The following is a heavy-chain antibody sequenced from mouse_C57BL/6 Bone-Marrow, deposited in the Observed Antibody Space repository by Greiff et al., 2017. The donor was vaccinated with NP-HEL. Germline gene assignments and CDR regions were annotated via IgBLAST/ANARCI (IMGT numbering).Heavy chain of an antibody. V-gene: IGHV1-69*01. D-gene: IGHD2-4*01. CDR2: IDPSDSYT. CDR3: ARGRDYEFAY. Sequence: QVQLQQPGAELVMPGASVKLSCKASGYTFTSYWMHWVKQRPGQGLEWIGEIDPSDSYTNYNQKFKGKSTLTVDKSSSTAYMQLSSLTSADSAVYYCARGRDYEFAYWDRGTLVTVTA. CDR1: GYTFTSYW. J-gene: IGHJ3*01.